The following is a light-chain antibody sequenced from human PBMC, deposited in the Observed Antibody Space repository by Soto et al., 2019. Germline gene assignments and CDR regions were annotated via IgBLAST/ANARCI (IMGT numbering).Light chain of an antibody. CDR3: SSYTTGSTYV. CDR1: SSDVGAYNY. Sequence: QSVLTQPASVSASPGQSIAISCSGTSSDVGAYNYVSWYQQHPGKAPKLMIYEVTNRPSGVSNRFSGSKSGNTASLTISGLQAEDEADYYCSSYTTGSTYVFGTGTKVTVL. J-gene: IGLJ1*01. V-gene: IGLV2-14*01. CDR2: EVT.